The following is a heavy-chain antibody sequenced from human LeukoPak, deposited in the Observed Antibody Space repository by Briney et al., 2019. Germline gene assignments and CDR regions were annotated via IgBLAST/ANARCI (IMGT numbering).Heavy chain of an antibody. CDR3: AKAPRLWFGGYYFDY. D-gene: IGHD3-10*01. CDR2: ITSSSSYK. Sequence: GGSLRLSCAAPGFTFSNYNMNWVRQAPGKGLEWISSITSSSSYKFYADSVKGRFTISRDNSKNTLYLQMNSLRAEDTAVYYCAKAPRLWFGGYYFDYWGQGTLVTVSS. CDR1: GFTFSNYN. V-gene: IGHV3-21*04. J-gene: IGHJ4*02.